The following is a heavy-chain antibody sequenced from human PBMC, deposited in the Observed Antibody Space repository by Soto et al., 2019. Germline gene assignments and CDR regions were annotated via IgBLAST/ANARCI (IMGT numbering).Heavy chain of an antibody. J-gene: IGHJ4*02. D-gene: IGHD1-26*01. V-gene: IGHV1-24*01. CDR1: GDTLTELS. Sequence: ASVKVSCKFSGDTLTELSMHCVRQAPGKGLEWMGGFDPEDGETIYAQKFQGRVTMTEDTSTDTAYMELSSLRSEDTAVYYCATVRWELLHLAHYFDYWGQGTLVTVSS. CDR3: ATVRWELLHLAHYFDY. CDR2: FDPEDGET.